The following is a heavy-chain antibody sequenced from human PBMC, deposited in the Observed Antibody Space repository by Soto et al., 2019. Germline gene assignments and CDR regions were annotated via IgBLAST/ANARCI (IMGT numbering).Heavy chain of an antibody. CDR1: GFTFSTYA. D-gene: IGHD1-1*01. J-gene: IGHJ4*02. CDR3: ATLSWNNFPIPSNLALNC. CDR2: ITGGGGTT. V-gene: IGHV3-23*01. Sequence: EVEVLESGGGPIQPGGSLRLSCVASGFTFSTYAMTWVRQAPGKGLECDSMITGGGGTTYYSDSVKGRFTISRDNTKNTLYLQKSSLRVKHAAVYFCATLSWNNFPIPSNLALNCWSQGTLITVSS.